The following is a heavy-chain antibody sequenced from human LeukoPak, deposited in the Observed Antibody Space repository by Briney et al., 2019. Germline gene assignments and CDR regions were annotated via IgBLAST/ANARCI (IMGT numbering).Heavy chain of an antibody. J-gene: IGHJ3*02. CDR1: GGSISSSNW. CDR2: IYHSGST. CDR3: ARRPLRSRGEALDI. V-gene: IGHV4-4*02. D-gene: IGHD3-10*01. Sequence: PSGTLSLTCAVSGGSISSSNWWSWVRQPPGKGLEWIGEIYHSGSTNYNPSLKSRVTISVDKSKNQFSLKLSSVTAADTAVYYCARRPLRSRGEALDIWGQGTMVTVSS.